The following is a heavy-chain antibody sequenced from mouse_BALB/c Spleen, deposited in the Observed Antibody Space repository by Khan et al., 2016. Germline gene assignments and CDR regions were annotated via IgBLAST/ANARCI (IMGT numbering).Heavy chain of an antibody. CDR3: RRLYYYVFVDY. J-gene: IGHJ2*01. D-gene: IGHD1-1*01. CDR1: GFEFSRYW. CDR2: INPDSRTI. Sequence: EVKLLESGGGLVQPGGSLKLSCAASGFEFSRYWMSWVRQAPGKGLEWIGEINPDSRTINYKPSLKEKFIISRDNAKKTLYLQMSKVRSEDQALSYCRRLYYYVFVDYLCQGTTLTVSS. V-gene: IGHV4-1*02.